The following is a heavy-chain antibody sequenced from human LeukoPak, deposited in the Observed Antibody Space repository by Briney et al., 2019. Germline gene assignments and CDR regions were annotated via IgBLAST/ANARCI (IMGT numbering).Heavy chain of an antibody. CDR3: ARDRNNRTPFDD. CDR2: INSDGSNT. V-gene: IGHV3-74*01. J-gene: IGHJ4*02. Sequence: GGSLRLSCAASGFTFSSYWMHWVRQAPGKGLVWVSRINSDGSNTNYADSVKGRFTISRDNAKNTLYLQMNNLRAEDTAVYYCARDRNNRTPFDDWGQGTLVTVSS. CDR1: GFTFSSYW. D-gene: IGHD1-14*01.